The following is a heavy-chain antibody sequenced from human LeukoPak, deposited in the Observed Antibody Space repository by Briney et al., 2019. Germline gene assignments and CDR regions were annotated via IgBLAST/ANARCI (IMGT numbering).Heavy chain of an antibody. J-gene: IGHJ4*02. V-gene: IGHV4-34*01. D-gene: IGHD1-1*01. CDR1: GGSFSGYY. Sequence: SETLSLTCAVYGGSFSGYYWSWIRQPPGKGLEWIGEINHSGSTNYNPSLKSRVTISVDTSKNQFSLKLSSVTAADTAVYYCAGTTARGLFEYYFDRWGQGTLVTVSS. CDR2: INHSGST. CDR3: AGTTARGLFEYYFDR.